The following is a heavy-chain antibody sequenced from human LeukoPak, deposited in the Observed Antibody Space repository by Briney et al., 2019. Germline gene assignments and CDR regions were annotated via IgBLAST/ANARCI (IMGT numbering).Heavy chain of an antibody. Sequence: GGSLRLSCAASGFTFSSYSMNWVRQAPGKGLEWVSSISSSSSYIYYADSVKGRSTISRDNAKNSLYLQMNSLRVEDTAVYYCARGGAARPDFWGQGTLVTVSS. V-gene: IGHV3-21*01. D-gene: IGHD6-6*01. CDR1: GFTFSSYS. J-gene: IGHJ4*02. CDR3: ARGGAARPDF. CDR2: ISSSSSYI.